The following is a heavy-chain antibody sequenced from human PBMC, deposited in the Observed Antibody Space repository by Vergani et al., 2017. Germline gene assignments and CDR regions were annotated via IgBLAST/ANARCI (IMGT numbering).Heavy chain of an antibody. CDR2: IYYSGST. V-gene: IGHV4-61*01. Sequence: QLQLQGSGPGLVKPSETLSLTCTVSGGSISSSSYYWSWIRQPPGKGLEWIGYIYYSGSTNYNPSLKSRVTISVDTSKNQFSLKLSSVTAADTAVYYCARASYDYVWGSYRYYFDYWGQGTLVTVSS. D-gene: IGHD3-16*02. J-gene: IGHJ4*02. CDR1: GGSISSSSYY. CDR3: ARASYDYVWGSYRYYFDY.